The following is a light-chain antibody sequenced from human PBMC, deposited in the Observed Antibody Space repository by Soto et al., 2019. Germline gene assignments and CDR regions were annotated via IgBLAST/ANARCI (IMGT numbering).Light chain of an antibody. J-gene: IGLJ2*01. CDR3: SSYGGSNNLL. Sequence: QSVLTQPPSASGSPGQSVTISCTGTSTDVGTYNYVSWYQQHPGKAPKLMIYEVSKRSSGVPDRFSGSKSGNTASLTVSGLQAEAEADYYCSSYGGSNNLLFGGGTKVTVL. V-gene: IGLV2-8*01. CDR2: EVS. CDR1: STDVGTYNY.